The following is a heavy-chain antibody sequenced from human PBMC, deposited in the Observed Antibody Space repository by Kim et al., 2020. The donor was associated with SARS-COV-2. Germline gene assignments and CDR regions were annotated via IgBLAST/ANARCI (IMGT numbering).Heavy chain of an antibody. CDR1: GYTFTGYY. CDR3: ARIHHHPSERIDY. V-gene: IGHV1-2*02. CDR2: INPNSGGT. Sequence: ASVKVSCKASGYTFTGYYMHWVRQAPGQGLEWMGWINPNSGGTNYAQKFQGRVTMTRDTSISTAYMELSRLRSDDTAVYYCARIHHHPSERIDYWGQGTLVTVSS. J-gene: IGHJ4*02.